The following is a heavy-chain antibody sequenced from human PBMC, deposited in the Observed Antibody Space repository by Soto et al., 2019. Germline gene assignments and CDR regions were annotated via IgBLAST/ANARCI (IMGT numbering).Heavy chain of an antibody. CDR1: GFTFSSYA. CDR2: ISGSGGST. V-gene: IGHV3-23*01. J-gene: IGHJ3*02. CDR3: AKLDRKQQLPRGAFDI. Sequence: PGGSLRLSCAASGFTFSSYAMSWVPQAPGKGLEWVSAISGSGGSTYYADSVKGRFTISRDNSKNTLYLQMNSLRAEDTAVYYCAKLDRKQQLPRGAFDIWGQGTMVTVSS. D-gene: IGHD6-13*01.